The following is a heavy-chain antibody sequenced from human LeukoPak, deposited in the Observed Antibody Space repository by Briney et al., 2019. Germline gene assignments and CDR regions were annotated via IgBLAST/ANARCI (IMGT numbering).Heavy chain of an antibody. CDR1: GFTFSSYA. D-gene: IGHD4-17*01. Sequence: AGGSLRLSCAASGFTFSSYAMSWVRQAPGKGLEWVSAISGGGGSTYYADSVKGRFTISRDNSKNTLYLQMNSLRAEDTAVYYCAKVVTTVTSRFDYWGQGTLVTVSS. CDR3: AKVVTTVTSRFDY. CDR2: ISGGGGST. V-gene: IGHV3-23*01. J-gene: IGHJ4*02.